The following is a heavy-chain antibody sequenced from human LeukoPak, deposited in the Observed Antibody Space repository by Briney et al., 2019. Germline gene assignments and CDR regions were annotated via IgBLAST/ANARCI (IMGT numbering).Heavy chain of an antibody. CDR3: ATGDDSSGYYFT. V-gene: IGHV1-2*02. Sequence: ASVKVSCKASGYTFTGYYMHWVRQAPGQGLEWMGWINPNSGGTNYAQKFQGRVTMTRDTSISTAYMELSRLRSDDTAVYYCATGDDSSGYYFTWGQETLVTVSS. CDR1: GYTFTGYY. J-gene: IGHJ4*02. CDR2: INPNSGGT. D-gene: IGHD3-22*01.